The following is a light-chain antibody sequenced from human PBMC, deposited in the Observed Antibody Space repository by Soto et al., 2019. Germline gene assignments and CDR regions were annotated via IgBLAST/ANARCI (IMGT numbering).Light chain of an antibody. CDR2: DVS. Sequence: QSALTQPASVSGSPGQSITISCTGTSSDVGGSNYVSWYQQLPGKAPKLMIYDVSDRPSGVSNRFSGSKSGNTASLTISGLQAEDEADYYCSSYTRISTQVFGGGTKLTVL. CDR1: SSDVGGSNY. J-gene: IGLJ2*01. V-gene: IGLV2-14*01. CDR3: SSYTRISTQV.